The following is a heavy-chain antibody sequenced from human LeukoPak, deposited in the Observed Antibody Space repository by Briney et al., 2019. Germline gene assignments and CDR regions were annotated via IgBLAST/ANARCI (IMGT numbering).Heavy chain of an antibody. D-gene: IGHD3-16*01. CDR3: AREARLRLGELLV. CDR1: GYTFISYY. Sequence: GASVKVSCKASGYTFISYYIHWVRQAPGQGLEWMGIINPSGGSTNYAQKFQGRVTITADESTSTAYMELSSLRSEDTAVYYCAREARLRLGELLVWGQGTLVTVSS. V-gene: IGHV1-46*01. J-gene: IGHJ4*02. CDR2: INPSGGST.